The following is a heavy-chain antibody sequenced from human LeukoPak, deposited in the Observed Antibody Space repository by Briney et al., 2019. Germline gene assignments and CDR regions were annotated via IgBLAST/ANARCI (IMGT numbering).Heavy chain of an antibody. CDR1: GYTFTGYC. D-gene: IGHD3-10*01. CDR3: ARDGVVRGVIIY. Sequence: ASVKVSCKASGYTFTGYCIHWVRQAPGQGLEWMGWINPNSGGTNYAQKFQGRVTMTRDTSINTAYMELSRLRSDDTAVYYCARDGVVRGVIIYWGQGTLVTVSS. J-gene: IGHJ4*02. V-gene: IGHV1-2*02. CDR2: INPNSGGT.